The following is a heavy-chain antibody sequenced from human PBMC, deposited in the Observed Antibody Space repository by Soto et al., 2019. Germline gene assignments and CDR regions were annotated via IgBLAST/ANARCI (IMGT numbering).Heavy chain of an antibody. CDR1: GFTFSSYG. D-gene: IGHD4-17*01. J-gene: IGHJ6*02. CDR3: AKDLLYGDPRGYYYYYGMDV. CDR2: ISYDGSNK. V-gene: IGHV3-30*18. Sequence: GGSLRLSCAASGFTFSSYGMHWVRQAPGKGLEWVAVISYDGSNKYYADSVKGRFTISRDNSKNTLYLQMNSLRTEDTAVYYCAKDLLYGDPRGYYYYYGMDVWGQGTTVTVSS.